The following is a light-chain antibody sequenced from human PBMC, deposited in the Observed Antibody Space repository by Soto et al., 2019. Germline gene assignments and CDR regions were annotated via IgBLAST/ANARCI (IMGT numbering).Light chain of an antibody. V-gene: IGKV3-20*01. CDR2: GAS. J-gene: IGKJ4*01. CDR1: QTVSSSY. CDR3: HQYASSLLT. Sequence: EIVLTQSPGTPSLSPGERATLSCRASQTVSSSYLAWYQQKPGQAPRLLIYGASSRATGIPDRFSGSGSGTDFTLTISRLEPEDFAVYYCHQYASSLLTFGGGTKVDIK.